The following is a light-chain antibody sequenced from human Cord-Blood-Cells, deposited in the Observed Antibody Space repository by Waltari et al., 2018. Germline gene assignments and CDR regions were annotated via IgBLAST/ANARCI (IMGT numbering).Light chain of an antibody. V-gene: IGKV4-1*01. CDR1: PSVLYSSNNKNY. CDR3: QQYYSTPWT. CDR2: WAS. J-gene: IGKJ1*01. Sequence: DIVMTQSPASLAVSLGARATSHCKSSPSVLYSSNNKNYLAWYQQKPGQPPKLLIYWASTRESGVPDRFSGSGSGTDFTLTISSLQAEDVAVYYCQQYYSTPWTFGQGTKVEIK.